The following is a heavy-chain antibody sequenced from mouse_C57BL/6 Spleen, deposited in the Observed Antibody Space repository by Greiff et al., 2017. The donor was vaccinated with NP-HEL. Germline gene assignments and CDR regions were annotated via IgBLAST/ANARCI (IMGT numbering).Heavy chain of an antibody. CDR1: GYTFTDYY. J-gene: IGHJ2*01. Sequence: EVQLQQSGPELVKPGASVKISCKASGYTFTDYYMNWVKQSHGKSLEWIGDINPNNGGTSYNQKFKGKATLTVDKSSSTAYMELRSLTSEDSAVYYCARRYYGSFDYWGQGTTLTVSS. D-gene: IGHD1-1*01. CDR2: INPNNGGT. CDR3: ARRYYGSFDY. V-gene: IGHV1-26*01.